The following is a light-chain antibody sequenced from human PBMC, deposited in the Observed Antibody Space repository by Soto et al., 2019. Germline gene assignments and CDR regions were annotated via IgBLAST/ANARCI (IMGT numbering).Light chain of an antibody. V-gene: IGKV1-5*03. CDR3: QHYNSYSEA. J-gene: IGKJ1*01. Sequence: DIQMTQSTSTLSGSVGDRFTMTCRASQTISSWLAWYQQKPGKAPKLLIYKASTLKSGAPSRFSGSGSGTEFTLTISSLQPDDFATYYCQHYNSYSEAFGQGTKVDI. CDR2: KAS. CDR1: QTISSW.